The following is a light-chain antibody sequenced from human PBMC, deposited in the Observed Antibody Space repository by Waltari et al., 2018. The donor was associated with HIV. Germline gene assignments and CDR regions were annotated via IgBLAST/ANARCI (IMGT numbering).Light chain of an antibody. Sequence: QSVMTQPPSASGTPGQRVTISCSGSSSNIGRNFVYWYQQLPGTAPNLLIYRNNQRPSGVPDRFSGSKSGTSASLAIGGLRSEDEADYYCAAWDDSLSAWVFGGGTKLTVL. CDR3: AAWDDSLSAWV. J-gene: IGLJ3*02. V-gene: IGLV1-47*01. CDR2: RNN. CDR1: SSNIGRNF.